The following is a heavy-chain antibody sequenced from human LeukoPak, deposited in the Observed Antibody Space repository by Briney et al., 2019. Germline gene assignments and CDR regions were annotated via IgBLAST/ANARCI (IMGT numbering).Heavy chain of an antibody. CDR1: GYTFTSYY. Sequence: ASVKVSCKASGYTFTSYYMHRVRQAPGQGLEWMGIINPSGGSTSYAQKFQGRVTMTRDTSTSTVYMELSSLRSEDTAVYYCARSGGIAARPTDIDFDYWGQGTLVTVSS. CDR2: INPSGGST. V-gene: IGHV1-46*01. CDR3: ARSGGIAARPTDIDFDY. J-gene: IGHJ4*02. D-gene: IGHD6-6*01.